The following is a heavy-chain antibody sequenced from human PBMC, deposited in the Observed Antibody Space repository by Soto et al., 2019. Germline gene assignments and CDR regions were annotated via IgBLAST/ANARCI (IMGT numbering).Heavy chain of an antibody. CDR3: ARDLRAGGDY. CDR1: GYTLSDAN. CDR2: INPRADST. Sequence: QVQLVQSGAEVKKPGASVKVSCKASGYTLSDANINWVRQAPGQGPEWMGIINPRADSTNYAQKFQGRVNLTRDTSTSTVYMALSSLRSEDTAVYYCARDLRAGGDYWGQGTLVTVSS. J-gene: IGHJ4*02. V-gene: IGHV1-46*01. D-gene: IGHD1-26*01.